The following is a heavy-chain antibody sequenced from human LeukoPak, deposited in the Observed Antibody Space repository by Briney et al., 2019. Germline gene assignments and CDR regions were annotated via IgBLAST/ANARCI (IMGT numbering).Heavy chain of an antibody. CDR2: INHSGST. J-gene: IGHJ4*02. D-gene: IGHD1-26*01. V-gene: IGHV4-34*01. CDR1: GGSFSGYY. Sequence: SETLSLTCAVYGGSFSGYYWSWIRQPPGKGLEWIGEINHSGSTNYNPSLKSRVTISVDTSKNRFSLKLSSVTAADTAVYYCARQGATRDFDYWGQGTLVTVSS. CDR3: ARQGATRDFDY.